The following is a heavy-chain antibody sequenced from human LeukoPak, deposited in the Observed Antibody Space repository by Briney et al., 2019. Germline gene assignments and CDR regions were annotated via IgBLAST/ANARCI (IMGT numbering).Heavy chain of an antibody. CDR1: GYTFTSYG. V-gene: IGHV1-18*01. J-gene: IGHJ6*03. CDR2: ISAYNGNT. Sequence: ASVKVSCKASGYTFTSYGISWVRQAPGQGLEWMGWISAYNGNTNYAQKLQGRVTMTTDTSTSTAYMELRSLRSDDTAVYYCARVVSGCSGGSCCSYYYYYYMDVWGKGTTVTVSS. CDR3: ARVVSGCSGGSCCSYYYYYYMDV. D-gene: IGHD2-15*01.